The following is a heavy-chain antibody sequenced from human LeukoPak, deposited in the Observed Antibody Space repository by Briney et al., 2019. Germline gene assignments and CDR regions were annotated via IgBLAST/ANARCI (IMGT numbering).Heavy chain of an antibody. Sequence: ASVKVSCKASGYTFTSYYMHWVRQAPGQGLEWMGIINPSGGSTSYAQKFQGRVTMTRDTSTSTVYMELSSLRAEDAAVYYCAREIAVAGSFDYWGQGTLVTVSS. CDR1: GYTFTSYY. D-gene: IGHD6-19*01. CDR3: AREIAVAGSFDY. CDR2: INPSGGST. V-gene: IGHV1-46*01. J-gene: IGHJ4*02.